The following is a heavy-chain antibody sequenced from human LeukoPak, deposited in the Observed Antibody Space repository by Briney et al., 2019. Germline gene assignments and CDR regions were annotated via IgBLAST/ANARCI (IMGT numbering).Heavy chain of an antibody. V-gene: IGHV4-59*01. CDR2: IYYSGST. Sequence: SETLSLTCTVSGGSISSYYWSWIRQPPGKGLEWIGYIYYSGSTNYNPSLKSRVTISVDTSKNQFSLKLSSVTAADTAVYYCARGPLDSGYTYFDFWGQGTLVSVAS. CDR3: ARGPLDSGYTYFDF. J-gene: IGHJ4*02. D-gene: IGHD5-12*01. CDR1: GGSISSYY.